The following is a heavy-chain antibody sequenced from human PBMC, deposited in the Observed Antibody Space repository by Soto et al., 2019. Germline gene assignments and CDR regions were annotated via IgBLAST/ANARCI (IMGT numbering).Heavy chain of an antibody. CDR3: AREGYDILTGYNWFDP. CDR2: IKQDGSEK. V-gene: IGHV3-7*01. D-gene: IGHD3-9*01. Sequence: LRLSCAASGFTFSSYWMSWVRQAPGKGLEWVANIKQDGSEKYYVDSVKGRFTISRDNAKNSLYLQMNSLRAEGTAVYYCAREGYDILTGYNWFDPWGQGTLVTVSS. J-gene: IGHJ5*02. CDR1: GFTFSSYW.